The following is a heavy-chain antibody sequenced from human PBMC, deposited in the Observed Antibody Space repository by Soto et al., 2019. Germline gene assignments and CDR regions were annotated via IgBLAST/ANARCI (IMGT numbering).Heavy chain of an antibody. V-gene: IGHV3-23*01. CDR1: GFTFSSYA. CDR3: AKAHRVDTAMIATTKAGYYYYYMDV. Sequence: GGSLRLSCAASGFTFSSYAMSWVRQAPGKGLEWVSAISGSGGSTYYADSVKGRFPISRDNSKNTLYLQMNSLRAEDTAVYYCAKAHRVDTAMIATTKAGYYYYYMDVWGKGTTVTVSS. CDR2: ISGSGGST. J-gene: IGHJ6*03. D-gene: IGHD5-18*01.